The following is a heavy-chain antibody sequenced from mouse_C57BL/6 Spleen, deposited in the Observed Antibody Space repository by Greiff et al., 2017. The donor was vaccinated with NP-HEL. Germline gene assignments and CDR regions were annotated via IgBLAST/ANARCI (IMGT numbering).Heavy chain of an antibody. J-gene: IGHJ1*03. CDR2: IYPGGGYT. CDR1: GYTFTNYW. V-gene: IGHV1-63*01. Sequence: VKLMESGAELVRPGTSVKMSCKASGYTFTNYWIGWAKQRPGHGLEWIGDIYPGGGYTNYNEKFKGKATLTADKSSSTAYMQFSSLTSEDSAIYYCAREGYYGSSSTRYFDVWGTGTTVTVSS. D-gene: IGHD1-1*01. CDR3: AREGYYGSSSTRYFDV.